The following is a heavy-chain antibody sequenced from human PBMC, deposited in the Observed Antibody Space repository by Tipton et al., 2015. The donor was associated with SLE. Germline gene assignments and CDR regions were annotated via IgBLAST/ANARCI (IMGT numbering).Heavy chain of an antibody. CDR1: GGSISSYY. CDR2: IYISGST. V-gene: IGHV4-4*07. D-gene: IGHD5-18*01. J-gene: IGHJ5*02. CDR3: ARLHGYSYGLNWFDP. Sequence: TLSLTCTVFGGSISSYYWNWIRPPAGKGLEWIGRIYISGSTDYNPSLKSRVTMSVDTSKNLFSLKLSSVTAADTAVYYCARLHGYSYGLNWFDPWGQGTLISVSS.